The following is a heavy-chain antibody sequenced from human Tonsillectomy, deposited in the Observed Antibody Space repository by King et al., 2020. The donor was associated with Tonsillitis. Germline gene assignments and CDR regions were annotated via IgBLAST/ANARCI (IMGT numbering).Heavy chain of an antibody. CDR1: GGPISSYY. D-gene: IGHD2-15*01. V-gene: IGHV4-59*01. Sequence: QLQESGPGLVKPSETLSLTCTVPGGPISSYYWSWIRQPPGKGLEWIGYIYYSGSTNYNPSLKSRVTISVDTSKNQFSLKLSSVTAADTAVYYCARVHCSGGSCYSGWVWFDPWGQGTLVTVSS. CDR3: ARVHCSGGSCYSGWVWFDP. J-gene: IGHJ5*02. CDR2: IYYSGST.